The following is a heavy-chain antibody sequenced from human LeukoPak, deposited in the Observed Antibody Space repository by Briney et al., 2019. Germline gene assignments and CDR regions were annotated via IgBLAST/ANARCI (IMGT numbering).Heavy chain of an antibody. D-gene: IGHD2-8*01. CDR1: GASISSGNYF. Sequence: SQTLSLTCTVSGASISSGNYFWSWIRQPAGKGLEWIGRIYTSGGTNYNPSLKTRVTISVDTSKNQFSLKLRSVTAADTAVYYCARALCINGVCEWFDPWGQGSLVTVSS. J-gene: IGHJ5*02. CDR2: IYTSGGT. V-gene: IGHV4-61*02. CDR3: ARALCINGVCEWFDP.